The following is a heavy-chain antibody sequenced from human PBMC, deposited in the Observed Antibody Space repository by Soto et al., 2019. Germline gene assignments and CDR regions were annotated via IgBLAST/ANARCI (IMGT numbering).Heavy chain of an antibody. CDR1: GGSISSGDYY. CDR2: IYYIGTT. Sequence: QVQLQESGPGLVKPSQTLSLTCTVSGGSISSGDYYWSWIRQPPGKGLEWVGYIYYIGTTYYNPSLKSRVTISVDTSKNQFSLKLTSVTAADTXXXYXAXXXXXXXXXXXXFDIWGQGTMVTVSS. CDR3: AXXXXXXXXXXXXFDI. J-gene: IGHJ3*02. V-gene: IGHV4-30-4*08.